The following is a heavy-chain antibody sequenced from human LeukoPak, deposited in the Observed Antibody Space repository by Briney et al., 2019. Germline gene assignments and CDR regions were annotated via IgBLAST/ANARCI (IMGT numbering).Heavy chain of an antibody. CDR3: ATRYCTIPACRASSYHCMDN. J-gene: IGHJ6*03. D-gene: IGHD2-8*01. CDR2: ISHDGDNT. Sequence: PGASLRLSCEASGFAFGSYAMHWVRQAPGRGLEWVAVISHDGDNTNSGESVRGRFTLSRDNLKNTLYLQLNSLGAEDTAVYYCATRYCTIPACRASSYHCMDNWGKGTTVTVSS. V-gene: IGHV3-30-3*01. CDR1: GFAFGSYA.